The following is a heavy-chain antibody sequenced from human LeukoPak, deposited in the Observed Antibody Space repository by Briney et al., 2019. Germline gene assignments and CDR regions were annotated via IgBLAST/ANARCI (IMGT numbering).Heavy chain of an antibody. V-gene: IGHV4-34*01. J-gene: IGHJ4*02. CDR2: VNHFESI. D-gene: IGHD3-10*01. CDR1: GGSFTGYY. CDR3: ARGNRQLAYYGSGSRLPYDS. Sequence: SETLSLTCDVSGGSFTGYYWTWIRQPPGKGLEWIGEVNHFESISYNPSLKGRATISADTSKNQLSLKLSSVSAADTAVCYCARGNRQLAYYGSGSRLPYDSWGQGTLVTVSS.